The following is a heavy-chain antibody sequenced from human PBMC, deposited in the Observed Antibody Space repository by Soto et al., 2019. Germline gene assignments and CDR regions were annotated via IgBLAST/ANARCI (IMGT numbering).Heavy chain of an antibody. CDR1: GGSFNSFY. CDR2: INHSGRT. D-gene: IGHD6-6*01. J-gene: IGHJ4*02. CDR3: AREYSSSYYFDY. V-gene: IGHV4-34*02. Sequence: QVQLQQWGAGLLKPSGTLSLTCAVDGGSFNSFYWSWIRQAPGKGLEWIGEINHSGRTNYTPSRKSRVTILVDPSKNQFSLNLTSVTAADTAVYYCAREYSSSYYFDYWGQGTLVTVSS.